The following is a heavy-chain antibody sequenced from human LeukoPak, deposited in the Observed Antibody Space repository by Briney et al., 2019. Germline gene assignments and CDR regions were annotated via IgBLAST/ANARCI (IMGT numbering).Heavy chain of an antibody. V-gene: IGHV4-59*12. J-gene: IGHJ4*02. Sequence: SETLSLTCTVSGGSISSYYWSWIRQPPGKGLEWIGYIYYSGSTNYNPSLKSRVTIPVDTSKNQFSLKLSSVTAADTAVYYCAREGGSYYFDYWGQGTLVTVSS. D-gene: IGHD6-6*01. CDR3: AREGGSYYFDY. CDR2: IYYSGST. CDR1: GGSISSYY.